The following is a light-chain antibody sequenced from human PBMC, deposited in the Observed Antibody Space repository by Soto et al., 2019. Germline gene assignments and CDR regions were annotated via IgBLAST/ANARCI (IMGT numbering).Light chain of an antibody. J-gene: IGKJ2*01. Sequence: EIVMTQSPAILSVSPGERATLSCRASQTVASNLAWYQHKPGQAPRLLIHGASTRATGVSARFSGSGSGTEFTLTISSLQSEDFAVYYCQQYHNWPPQYTFGQGTKLQIK. V-gene: IGKV3-15*01. CDR2: GAS. CDR3: QQYHNWPPQYT. CDR1: QTVASN.